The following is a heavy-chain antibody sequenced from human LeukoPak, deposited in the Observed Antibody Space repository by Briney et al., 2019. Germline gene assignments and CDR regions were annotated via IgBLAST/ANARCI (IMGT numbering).Heavy chain of an antibody. J-gene: IGHJ3*02. V-gene: IGHV1-2*04. CDR2: INPNSGGT. Sequence: ASVKVSCKASGYTFTGYYMHWVRQAPGQGLEWMGWINPNSGGTNYAQKFQGWVTMTRDTSISTAYMELSRLRSDDTAVYYCARGYGLTKGDDAFDIWGQGTMVTVSS. D-gene: IGHD4/OR15-4a*01. CDR1: GYTFTGYY. CDR3: ARGYGLTKGDDAFDI.